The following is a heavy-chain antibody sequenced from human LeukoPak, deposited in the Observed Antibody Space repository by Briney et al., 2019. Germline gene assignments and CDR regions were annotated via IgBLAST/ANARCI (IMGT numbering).Heavy chain of an antibody. V-gene: IGHV4-59*08. J-gene: IGHJ4*02. CDR3: ASSLYNYDSTGYHY. D-gene: IGHD3-22*01. CDR1: GGSISSYY. Sequence: SETLSLTCSVSGGSISSYYWSWVRQTPGKGLEWIGYIYHSGSTNLNPSLKSRVTISVDTSKNQFSLKLSSVTAADTAVYYCASSLYNYDSTGYHYWGQGTLVTVSS. CDR2: IYHSGST.